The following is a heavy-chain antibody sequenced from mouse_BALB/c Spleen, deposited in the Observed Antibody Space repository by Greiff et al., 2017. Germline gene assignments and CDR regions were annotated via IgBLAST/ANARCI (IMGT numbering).Heavy chain of an antibody. CDR1: GYTFTDYN. D-gene: IGHD1-1*01. CDR2: IYPYNGGT. Sequence: VQLQQSGPELVKPGASVKISCKASGYTFTDYNMHWVKQSHGKSLEWIGYIYPYNGGTGYNQKFKSKATLTVDNSSSTAYMELRSLTSEDSAVYYGARRYYGSSLLYAVDYWGQGTSVTVSS. J-gene: IGHJ4*01. V-gene: IGHV1S29*02. CDR3: ARRYYGSSLLYAVDY.